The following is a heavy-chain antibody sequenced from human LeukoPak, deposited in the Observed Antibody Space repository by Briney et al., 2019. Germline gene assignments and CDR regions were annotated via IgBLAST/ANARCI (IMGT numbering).Heavy chain of an antibody. CDR3: ARRAKDCSGGSCYRATDNWFDP. CDR2: IYYSGST. CDR1: GGSFSSYY. J-gene: IGHJ5*02. D-gene: IGHD2-15*01. Sequence: SETLSLTCTASGGSFSSYYWSWIRQPPGKGLEWIGYIYYSGSTNYNPSLKSRVTISVDTSKNQFSLKLSSVTAADTAVYYCARRAKDCSGGSCYRATDNWFDPWGQGTLVTVSS. V-gene: IGHV4-59*08.